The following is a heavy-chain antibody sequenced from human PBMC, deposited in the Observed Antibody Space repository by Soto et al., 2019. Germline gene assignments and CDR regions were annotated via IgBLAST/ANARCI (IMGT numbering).Heavy chain of an antibody. CDR1: GGTFSSYA. CDR2: IIPISETT. J-gene: IGHJ4*02. Sequence: SVKVSCKASGGTFSSYAISWVRQAPGQGLEWMGGIIPISETTNYAQKFQGRVTITADESKSTAYMELSSLRSEDTAVYYCAAVPITVLRGAPRVDFGYWGQGTLVTVSS. V-gene: IGHV1-69*13. CDR3: AAVPITVLRGAPRVDFGY. D-gene: IGHD3-10*01.